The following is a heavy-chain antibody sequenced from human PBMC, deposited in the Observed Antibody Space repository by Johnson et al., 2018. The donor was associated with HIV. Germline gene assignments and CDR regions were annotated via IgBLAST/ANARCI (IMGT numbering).Heavy chain of an antibody. V-gene: IGHV3-66*01. Sequence: VQLVESGGGLVQPGGSLRLSCAASGFTFSDYYMSWVRQAPGKGLAWVSVIYSGGSTYYADSVKGRFTISRDNSKNTLYLQMNSLRAEDTAVYYCAREVAGDYGDSPGAFDIWGQGTMVTVSS. CDR1: GFTFSDYY. D-gene: IGHD4-17*01. CDR3: AREVAGDYGDSPGAFDI. CDR2: IYSGGST. J-gene: IGHJ3*02.